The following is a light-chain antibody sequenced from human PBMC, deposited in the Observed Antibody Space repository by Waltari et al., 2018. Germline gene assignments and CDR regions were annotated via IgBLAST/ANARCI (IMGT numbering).Light chain of an antibody. Sequence: QSALTQPASVSGSPGQSITISCTGTSGDVGAYNYVSWYQQHPGKAPKLMIYDVSNRPSGVSNRFSGSKSGNTASLTISGLQAEDEADYYCSSYTSSSTWVFGAGTKLTVL. CDR2: DVS. V-gene: IGLV2-14*01. CDR3: SSYTSSSTWV. CDR1: SGDVGAYNY. J-gene: IGLJ2*01.